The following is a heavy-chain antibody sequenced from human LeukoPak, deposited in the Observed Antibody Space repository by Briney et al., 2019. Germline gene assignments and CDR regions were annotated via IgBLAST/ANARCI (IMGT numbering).Heavy chain of an antibody. Sequence: GASVKVSCKASGYTFSSYYMHWVRQGPGQGLEWMGIINPSGDNRSYAQKFHGRVTMTRDMSTSTVYMEVSSLRSEDTAVYYCAGAVTTLGVAIPAHWGQGTLVTVSS. CDR3: AGAVTTLGVAIPAH. V-gene: IGHV1-46*01. CDR2: INPSGDNR. D-gene: IGHD3-3*01. J-gene: IGHJ4*02. CDR1: GYTFSSYY.